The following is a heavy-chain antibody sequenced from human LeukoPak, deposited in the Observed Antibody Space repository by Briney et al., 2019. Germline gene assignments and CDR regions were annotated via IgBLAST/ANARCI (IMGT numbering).Heavy chain of an antibody. Sequence: GGSLRLSCAASGFTFSSYSMDWVRQAPGKGLEWVSSISSSSSYIYYADSVKGRFTISRDNAKNSLYLQMNSLRAEDTAVYYCARERGLVVIRPFDYWGQGTLVTVSS. CDR3: ARERGLVVIRPFDY. D-gene: IGHD3-3*01. CDR1: GFTFSSYS. J-gene: IGHJ4*02. CDR2: ISSSSSYI. V-gene: IGHV3-21*01.